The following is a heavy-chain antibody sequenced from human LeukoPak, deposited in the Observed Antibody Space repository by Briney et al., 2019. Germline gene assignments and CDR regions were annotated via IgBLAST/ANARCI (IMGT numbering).Heavy chain of an antibody. CDR1: GGSISSYY. V-gene: IGHV4-59*01. J-gene: IGHJ6*03. CDR2: IYYSGST. D-gene: IGHD5-18*01. Sequence: NPSETLSLTCTVSGGSISSYYWSWIRQPPGKGLEWIGYIYYSGSTNYNPSLKSRGTISVDTSKNQFSLTVSSVTAAETAVYYCAREGRYRYGYDEYHSYMDIWGKGTTVTVSS. CDR3: AREGRYRYGYDEYHSYMDI.